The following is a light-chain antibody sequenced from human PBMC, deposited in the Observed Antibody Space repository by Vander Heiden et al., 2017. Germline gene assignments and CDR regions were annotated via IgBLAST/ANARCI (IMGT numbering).Light chain of an antibody. CDR3: QQRSNWPLIT. Sequence: ELVFTQSLATLPLSPGERATLSCRASQSVSSYLAWYQQKPGQAPRLLIYDASNRATGIPARFSGSGSGTDFTLTISSLEPEDFAVYYCQQRSNWPLITFGPGTKVDIK. CDR1: QSVSSY. V-gene: IGKV3-11*01. CDR2: DAS. J-gene: IGKJ3*01.